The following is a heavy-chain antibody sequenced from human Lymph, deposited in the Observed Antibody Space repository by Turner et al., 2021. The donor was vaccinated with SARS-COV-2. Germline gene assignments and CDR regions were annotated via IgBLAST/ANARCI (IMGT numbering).Heavy chain of an antibody. CDR1: CGSFSGYY. CDR3: ARLNPPEVGGGDWFDP. D-gene: IGHD2-21*01. V-gene: IGHV4-34*01. CDR2: IKHSGIT. J-gene: IGHJ5*02. Sequence: QVQLQLWGAGLFKPSETLSLTCTVYCGSFSGYYWSWIRQPPGKGLEWNGEIKHSGITNDNPSLKSRGTISVDTSKNQFSLNLRSVTAADTAVYYCARLNPPEVGGGDWFDPWGQGTRVTVSS.